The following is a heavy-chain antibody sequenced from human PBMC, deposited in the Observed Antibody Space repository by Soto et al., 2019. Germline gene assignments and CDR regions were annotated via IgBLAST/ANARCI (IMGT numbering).Heavy chain of an antibody. V-gene: IGHV3-30*18. D-gene: IGHD3-16*01. J-gene: IGHJ5*02. CDR3: AKTAGYDYVWGSSGLDP. Sequence: PGGSLRLSCAASGFTFSSYGMHWVRQAPGKGLEWVAVISYDGSDKYYGDSVKGRFTISRDDSKNTLYLQMNSLRVEDTAIYYCAKTAGYDYVWGSSGLDPWGQGNLVTVSS. CDR1: GFTFSSYG. CDR2: ISYDGSDK.